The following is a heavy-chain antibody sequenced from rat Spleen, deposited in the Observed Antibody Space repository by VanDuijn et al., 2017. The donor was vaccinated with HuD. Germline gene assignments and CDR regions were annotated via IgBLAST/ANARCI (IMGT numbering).Heavy chain of an antibody. D-gene: IGHD4-3*01. Sequence: EVRLVESDGGLVQPGGSLKLSCAASGFAFSDFFMAWVRQAPTKGLEWVASISPSGVTYYRDSVKGRFTVSRENAKSTLHLLMDSLRSEDTATYYCARQDTSGYSNWFAYWGQGTLVTVSS. CDR3: ARQDTSGYSNWFAY. J-gene: IGHJ3*01. V-gene: IGHV5-25*01. CDR1: GFAFSDFF. CDR2: ISPSGVT.